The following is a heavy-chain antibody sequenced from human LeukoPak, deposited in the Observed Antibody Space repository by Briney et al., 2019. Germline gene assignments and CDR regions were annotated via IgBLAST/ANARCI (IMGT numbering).Heavy chain of an antibody. CDR3: ARDSYYGSGSYDY. CDR2: ISSSSSYI. V-gene: IGHV3-21*01. CDR1: GFTFSDAW. Sequence: PGGSLRLSCAASGFTFSDAWMNWVRQAPGKGLEWVSSISSSSSYIYYADSVKGRFTISRDNAKNSLYLQMNSLRAEDTAVYYCARDSYYGSGSYDYWGQGTLVTVSS. J-gene: IGHJ4*02. D-gene: IGHD3-10*01.